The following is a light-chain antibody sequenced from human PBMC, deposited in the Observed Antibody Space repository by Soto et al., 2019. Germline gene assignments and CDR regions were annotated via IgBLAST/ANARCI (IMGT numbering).Light chain of an antibody. CDR1: QRIGDS. Sequence: DIQMTQSPSTLSASVGDRVTITCRASQRIGDSLAWYQQKPGKAPYLLISDVSSLERGVPSRFSGSGSGTEFTLTISSMQPDDFATFYCQQYNGYSRTFGQGTKV. CDR3: QQYNGYSRT. CDR2: DVS. J-gene: IGKJ1*01. V-gene: IGKV1-5*01.